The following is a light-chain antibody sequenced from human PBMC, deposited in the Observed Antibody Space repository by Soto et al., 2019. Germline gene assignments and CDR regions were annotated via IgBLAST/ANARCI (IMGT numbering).Light chain of an antibody. CDR1: QNVGSRY. J-gene: IGKJ1*01. CDR2: GTS. CDR3: QQYVGPPRK. V-gene: IGKV3-20*01. Sequence: EIVLTQSPGTLSFSPGERATLSCRASQNVGSRYLAWYQQNPGQAPWLLIYGTSNRATGITNRFSGSGSGTDFSLTIRSLETVELVLYYFQQYVGPPRKLGQVTKVDIK.